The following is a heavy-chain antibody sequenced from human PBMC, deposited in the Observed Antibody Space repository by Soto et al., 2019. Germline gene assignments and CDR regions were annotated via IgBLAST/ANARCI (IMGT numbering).Heavy chain of an antibody. D-gene: IGHD4-4*01. CDR1: GGSISSSSYY. J-gene: IGHJ4*02. CDR2: IYYSGST. V-gene: IGHV4-39*01. Sequence: SETLSLTCTVSGGSISSSSYYWSWIRQPPGKGLEWIGSIYYSGSTYYNPSLKSRVTISVDTSKNQFSLKLSSVTAADTAVYYCAGIATVTFDYWGQGTLVTVSS. CDR3: AGIATVTFDY.